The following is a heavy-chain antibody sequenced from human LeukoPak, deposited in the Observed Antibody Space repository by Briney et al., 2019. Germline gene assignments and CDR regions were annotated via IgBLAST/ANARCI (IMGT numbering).Heavy chain of an antibody. CDR1: VYTFTDYY. V-gene: IGHV1-69-2*01. Sequence: ATVKISRKVSVYTFTDYYMHWVQQAPGNRLEWMGLVDPEDGETIYAQKFQGRVTITPDTSTDTAYVELSSRRSEDTAVYYCAIPAGRGAHTHDYWGQGTLVTVSP. CDR2: VDPEDGET. J-gene: IGHJ4*02. D-gene: IGHD1-26*01. CDR3: AIPAGRGAHTHDY.